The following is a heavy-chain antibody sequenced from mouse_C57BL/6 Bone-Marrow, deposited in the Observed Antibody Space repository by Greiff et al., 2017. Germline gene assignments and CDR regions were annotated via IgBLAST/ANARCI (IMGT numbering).Heavy chain of an antibody. J-gene: IGHJ2*01. CDR2: LDPENGGT. CDR1: GYNIKDDY. V-gene: IGHV14-4*01. CDR3: TTGNFDY. Sequence: EVLLVEPGAELVRPGASVKLSCTASGYNIKDDYMHWVKQRPEQGLAWIGWLDPENGGTEYASKFQGKATITADTSSSTAYLQLSSLTSEDTAVYYCTTGNFDYWGQGTTLTVSS.